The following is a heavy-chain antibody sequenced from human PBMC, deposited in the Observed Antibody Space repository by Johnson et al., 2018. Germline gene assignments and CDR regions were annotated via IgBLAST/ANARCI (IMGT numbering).Heavy chain of an antibody. V-gene: IGHV3-30*18. CDR3: GKEGYDYWMSYYEYYHYFYMDV. CDR2: ISYAGSNQ. J-gene: IGHJ6*03. CDR1: GFTFSSYA. D-gene: IGHD3-3*01. Sequence: VQLVESGGGVVQPGRSLRLSCSASGFTFSSYAMHWVRQAPGKGLEWVALISYAGSNQEYADSVKGRFTISRDNSKNTLYLQMGSRIIEETSVFYCGKEGYDYWMSYYEYYHYFYMDVWGKGTTVTVSS.